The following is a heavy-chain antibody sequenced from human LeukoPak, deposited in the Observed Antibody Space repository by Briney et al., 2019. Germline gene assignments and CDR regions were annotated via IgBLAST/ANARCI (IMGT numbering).Heavy chain of an antibody. J-gene: IGHJ4*02. CDR2: IRSKAYGGTT. D-gene: IGHD3-16*01. V-gene: IGHV3-49*04. CDR3: TRVLSGGGCIDY. CDR1: GFTFSSYS. Sequence: GGSLRLSCAASGFTFSSYSMNWVRQAPGKGLEWAGFIRSKAYGGTTEYAASVKGRFTISRDDSKSIAYLQMNSLKTEDTAVYYCTRVLSGGGCIDYWGQGTLVTVSP.